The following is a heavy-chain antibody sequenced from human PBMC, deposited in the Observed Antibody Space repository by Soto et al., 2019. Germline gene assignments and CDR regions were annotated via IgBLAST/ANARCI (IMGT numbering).Heavy chain of an antibody. D-gene: IGHD5-12*01. CDR3: ARQLRRDGYLSFDY. J-gene: IGHJ4*02. V-gene: IGHV3-48*02. CDR2: ISSSGGTM. Sequence: PGESLRLSCGASRFNFSLYSLNWVRQAPGKGLEWVSYISSSGGTMYHADSVKGRFTISRDNAKNSLYLQMNSLRDEDTAVYYCARQLRRDGYLSFDYWGQGTLVTVSS. CDR1: RFNFSLYS.